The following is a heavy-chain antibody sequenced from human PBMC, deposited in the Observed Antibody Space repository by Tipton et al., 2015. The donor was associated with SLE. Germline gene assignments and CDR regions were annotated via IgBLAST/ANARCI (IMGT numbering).Heavy chain of an antibody. J-gene: IGHJ4*02. D-gene: IGHD2-15*01. V-gene: IGHV4-59*11. CDR2: ISYNETT. Sequence: TLSLTCTVSGGSISSHYWSWIRQPPGKGLEWIGYISYNETTNYNPSLKSRVTISVDTSKNQFSLKLRSVTAADTAVYYCAGAWQGYCSGGTCYVLDYWGQGTLVTVSS. CDR1: GGSISSHY. CDR3: AGAWQGYCSGGTCYVLDY.